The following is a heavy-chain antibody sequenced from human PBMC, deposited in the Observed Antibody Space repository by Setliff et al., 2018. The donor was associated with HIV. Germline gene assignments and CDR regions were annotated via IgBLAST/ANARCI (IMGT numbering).Heavy chain of an antibody. J-gene: IGHJ6*02. V-gene: IGHV3-66*01. CDR3: ARDPGRYNGMDV. CDR1: GFTVSNDY. CDR2: IHSGGST. D-gene: IGHD1-20*01. Sequence: GSLRLSCAASGFTVSNDYMSWVRQAPGRGLEWVSVIHSGGSTYFADSVKGRFIISRDNPKNTLYLQMNSLRAEDTAVYYCARDPGRYNGMDVWGQGTTVTVSS.